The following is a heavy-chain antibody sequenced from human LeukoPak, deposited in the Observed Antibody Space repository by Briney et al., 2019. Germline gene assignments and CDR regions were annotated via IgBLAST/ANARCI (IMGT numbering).Heavy chain of an antibody. Sequence: PSETLSLTCTVSGGSISSSSYYWGWIRQPPGKGLEWIGSIYYSGSTNYNPSLKSRVTISVDTSKNQFSLKLSSVTAADTAVYYCARQGGFEGWAYYYGSGSYPSEEYFDYWGQGTLVTVSS. J-gene: IGHJ4*02. D-gene: IGHD3-10*01. CDR3: ARQGGFEGWAYYYGSGSYPSEEYFDY. V-gene: IGHV4-39*01. CDR2: IYYSGST. CDR1: GGSISSSSYY.